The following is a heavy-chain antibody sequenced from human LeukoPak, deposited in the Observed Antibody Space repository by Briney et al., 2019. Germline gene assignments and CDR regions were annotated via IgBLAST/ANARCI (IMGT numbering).Heavy chain of an antibody. CDR2: INSGVT. D-gene: IGHD4-17*01. Sequence: GGSLRLSCVASGFTFSMYRMHWVRQAPGPGLKWVSCINSGVTTYADSVKGRFTVSRDNAKNSLYLQMNNLRAEDTAVYYCVRGDYGDSSLDNWGQGTLVTVSS. V-gene: IGHV3-74*01. J-gene: IGHJ4*02. CDR1: GFTFSMYR. CDR3: VRGDYGDSSLDN.